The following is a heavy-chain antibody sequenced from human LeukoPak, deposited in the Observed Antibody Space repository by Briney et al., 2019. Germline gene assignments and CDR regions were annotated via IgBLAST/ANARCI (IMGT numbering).Heavy chain of an antibody. V-gene: IGHV4-34*01. Sequence: PSETLSLTCAVYGGSFSGYYWSWIRRPPGKGLEWIGEINHSGSTNYNPSLKSRVTISVDTSKNQFSLKLSSVTAADTAVYYCARQTDSFIDYWGQGTLVTVSS. CDR2: INHSGST. J-gene: IGHJ4*02. D-gene: IGHD2-15*01. CDR3: ARQTDSFIDY. CDR1: GGSFSGYY.